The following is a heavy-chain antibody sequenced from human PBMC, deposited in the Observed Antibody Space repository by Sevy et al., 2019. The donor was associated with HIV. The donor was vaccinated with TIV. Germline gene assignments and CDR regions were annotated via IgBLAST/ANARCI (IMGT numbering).Heavy chain of an antibody. Sequence: GGSLRLSCAASGFTFSSYAMSWVRQAPGKGLEWVSVIYSGGSTYYADSVKGRFTISRDNSKNTLYLQMNSLRAEDTAVYYCARETSGWYGSFDYWGQGTLVTVSS. V-gene: IGHV3-53*01. CDR3: ARETSGWYGSFDY. J-gene: IGHJ4*02. D-gene: IGHD6-19*01. CDR1: GFTFSSYA. CDR2: IYSGGST.